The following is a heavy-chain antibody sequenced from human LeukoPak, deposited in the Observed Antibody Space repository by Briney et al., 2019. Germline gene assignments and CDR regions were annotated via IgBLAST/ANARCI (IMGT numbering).Heavy chain of an antibody. D-gene: IGHD6-19*01. J-gene: IGHJ6*02. CDR2: IYYSGST. CDR3: ARDPSIAVAGAYGMDV. V-gene: IGHV4-39*07. Sequence: SETLSLTCTVSGGSISSYYWGWIRQPPGKGLEWIGSIYYSGSTYYNPSLKSRVTISVDTSKNQFSLKLSSVTAADTAVYYCARDPSIAVAGAYGMDVWGQGTTVTVSS. CDR1: GGSISSYY.